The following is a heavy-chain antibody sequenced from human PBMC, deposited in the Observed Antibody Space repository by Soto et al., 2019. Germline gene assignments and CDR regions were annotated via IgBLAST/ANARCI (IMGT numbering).Heavy chain of an antibody. CDR1: GFTFDDYA. D-gene: IGHD6-19*01. CDR3: AKDMIEAVAGNFDY. J-gene: IGHJ4*02. V-gene: IGHV3-9*01. CDR2: ISWNSGSI. Sequence: DVQLVESGGGLVQPGRSLRLSCAASGFTFDDYAMHWVRQAPGKGLEWVSGISWNSGSIGYADSVKGRFTISRDNAKNSLYLQMNSLRAEDTALYYCAKDMIEAVAGNFDYWGQGTLVTVSS.